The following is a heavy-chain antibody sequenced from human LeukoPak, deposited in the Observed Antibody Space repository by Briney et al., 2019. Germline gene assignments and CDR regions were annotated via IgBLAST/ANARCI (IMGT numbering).Heavy chain of an antibody. J-gene: IGHJ4*02. Sequence: PSETLSLTCAVYGGSFSGYYWSWIRQPPGKGLEWIGEINHSGSTNYNPSLKSRVTISVDTSKNQFSLKLSSVTAADTAVYYCARARSNYYFDYWGQGTLVTVSS. CDR2: INHSGST. CDR3: ARARSNYYFDY. CDR1: GGSFSGYY. D-gene: IGHD4-11*01. V-gene: IGHV4-34*01.